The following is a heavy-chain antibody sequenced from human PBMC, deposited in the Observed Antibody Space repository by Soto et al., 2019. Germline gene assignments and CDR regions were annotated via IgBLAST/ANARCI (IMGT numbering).Heavy chain of an antibody. CDR1: GYTFTSYY. J-gene: IGHJ5*02. V-gene: IGHV1-46*01. CDR2: INPSGGST. Sequence: ASVKVSCKASGYTFTSYYMHWVRQAPGQGLEWMGIINPSGGSTSYAQKFQGRVTMTSDTSTSTVYMELSGLRSEDTAVYYCAREPYGDYYKNWFDPWGQGTLVTVSS. D-gene: IGHD2-21*02. CDR3: AREPYGDYYKNWFDP.